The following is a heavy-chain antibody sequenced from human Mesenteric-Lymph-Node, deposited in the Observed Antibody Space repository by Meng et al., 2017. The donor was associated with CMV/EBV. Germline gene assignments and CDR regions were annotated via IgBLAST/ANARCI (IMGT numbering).Heavy chain of an antibody. V-gene: IGHV3-66*02. Sequence: GESLKISCAASGFTVSSNYMSWFRQAPGKGLEWVSVLYEGGDRYYADSVKGRFTISRDRSKNTLYLQMNSLTSEDTAVYYRARRPAAPWYDSDGYNKYYYYGMDVWGQGTLVTVSS. D-gene: IGHD3-22*01. CDR3: ARRPAAPWYDSDGYNKYYYYGMDV. CDR2: LYEGGDR. J-gene: IGHJ6*02. CDR1: GFTVSSNY.